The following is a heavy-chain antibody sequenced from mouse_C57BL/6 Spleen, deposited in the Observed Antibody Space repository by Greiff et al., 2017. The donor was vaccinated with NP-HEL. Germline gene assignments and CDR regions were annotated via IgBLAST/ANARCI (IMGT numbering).Heavy chain of an antibody. CDR1: GYTFTSYW. D-gene: IGHD1-1*01. CDR3: ARDSTTLRGFDY. J-gene: IGHJ2*01. CDR2: IDPSDSYT. V-gene: IGHV1-50*01. Sequence: QVQLQQPGAELVKPGASVKLSCKASGYTFTSYWMQWVKQRPGQGLEWIGEIDPSDSYTNYNQKFKGKATLTVDTSSSTAYMQLSSLTSEDSAVYYCARDSTTLRGFDYWGQGTTLTVSS.